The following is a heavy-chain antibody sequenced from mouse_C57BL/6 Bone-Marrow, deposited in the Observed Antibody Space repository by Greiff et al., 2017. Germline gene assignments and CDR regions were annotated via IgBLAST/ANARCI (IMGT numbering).Heavy chain of an antibody. CDR2: IYPGSGST. J-gene: IGHJ1*03. CDR3: ARTCYSNYWYFDV. Sequence: QVQLKQPGAELVKPGASAKMSCKASGYTFTSYWITWVKQRPGQGLEWIGDIYPGSGSTNYKEKFKSKATLTVDTSSSTAYMPLSSRTSEDSAVYYCARTCYSNYWYFDVWGTGTTVTVAS. CDR1: GYTFTSYW. D-gene: IGHD2-5*01. V-gene: IGHV1-55*01.